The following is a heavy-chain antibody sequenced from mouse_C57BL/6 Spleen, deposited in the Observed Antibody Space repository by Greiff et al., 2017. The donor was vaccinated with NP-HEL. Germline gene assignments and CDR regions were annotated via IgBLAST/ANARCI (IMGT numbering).Heavy chain of an antibody. Sequence: QVQLQQPGAELARPGASVKMSCKASGYTFTSYTMHWVKQRPGQGLEWIGDINPSSGYTKYNQKFKDKATLTADKSSSTSYMQLSSLTSEDSAVYYCARGDTTVVGYFDYWGQGTTLTVSS. CDR2: INPSSGYT. D-gene: IGHD1-1*01. CDR1: GYTFTSYT. CDR3: ARGDTTVVGYFDY. V-gene: IGHV1-4*01. J-gene: IGHJ2*01.